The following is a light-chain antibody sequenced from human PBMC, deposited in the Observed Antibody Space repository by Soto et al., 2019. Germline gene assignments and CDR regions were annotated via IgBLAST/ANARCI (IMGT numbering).Light chain of an antibody. J-gene: IGLJ3*02. CDR2: EVT. Sequence: QSALTQPASVSGSPGQSITISCTGTSNDIGGHNHVSWYQQHPGNFPKLIIYEVTERPSGVSNRFSASKSCTTASLTISGLQAEYEADYYCCSYAGIITWVCGGGTKVTVL. CDR3: CSYAGIITWV. CDR1: SNDIGGHNH. V-gene: IGLV2-23*02.